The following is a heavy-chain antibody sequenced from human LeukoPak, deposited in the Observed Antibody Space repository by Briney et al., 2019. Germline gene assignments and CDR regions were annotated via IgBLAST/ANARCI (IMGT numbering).Heavy chain of an antibody. CDR1: GFTFSYFE. V-gene: IGHV3-48*03. CDR2: ISGSGSPK. CDR3: ARDSAACRGCAFDL. D-gene: IGHD3-10*01. Sequence: GGSLRLSCAASGFTFSYFEMNWVRQAPGKGLELISYISGSGSPKYYADSVKGRFTISRDNAKNSLYLQMNSLRAEDTAVYYCARDSAACRGCAFDLWGQGTVVTVSS. J-gene: IGHJ3*01.